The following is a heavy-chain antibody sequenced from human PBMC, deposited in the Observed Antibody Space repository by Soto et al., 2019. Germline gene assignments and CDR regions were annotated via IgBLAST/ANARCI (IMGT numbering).Heavy chain of an antibody. V-gene: IGHV4-39*01. CDR2: IYYSGST. Sequence: PSEILSLTCTVSGGSISSSSYYGGWIRQHPGKGLEWIGSIYYSGSTNYNPSLKSRVTISVDTSKNQFSLKLSSVTAADTVVYYCARHQGWLAPWGRSFSAFDIWGQGTMVTVSS. CDR3: ARHQGWLAPWGRSFSAFDI. D-gene: IGHD3-16*01. CDR1: GGSISSSSYY. J-gene: IGHJ3*02.